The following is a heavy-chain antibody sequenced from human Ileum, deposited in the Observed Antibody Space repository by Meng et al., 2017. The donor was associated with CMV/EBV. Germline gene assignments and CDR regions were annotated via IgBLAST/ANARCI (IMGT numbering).Heavy chain of an antibody. V-gene: IGHV1-2*06. J-gene: IGHJ1*01. CDR1: GFVFKGYF. CDR2: SHPRPQDN. CDR3: ARDIIPAGYTGSFLDE. Sequence: ASVKVSCKTSGFVFKGYFLHWVRQAPGQPLEWIRRSHPRPQDNTYAQKFAGRVFMTKDTSIDTAYMDLTGLTADDTAIYYCARDIIPAGYTGSFLDEWGQGTPVTVSS. D-gene: IGHD1-26*01.